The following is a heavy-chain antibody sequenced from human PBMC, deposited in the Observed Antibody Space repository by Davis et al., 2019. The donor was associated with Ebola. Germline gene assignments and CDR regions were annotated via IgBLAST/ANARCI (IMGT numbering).Heavy chain of an antibody. CDR2: IWYDGSNK. CDR3: AKGEERGDYVPGGY. Sequence: GESLKISCAASGFTFSSYGMHWVRQAPGKGLEWVAVIWYDGSNKYYADSVKGRFTISRDNSKNTLYLQMNSLRAEDTAVYYCAKGEERGDYVPGGYWGQGTLVTVSS. CDR1: GFTFSSYG. J-gene: IGHJ4*02. D-gene: IGHD4-17*01. V-gene: IGHV3-30*02.